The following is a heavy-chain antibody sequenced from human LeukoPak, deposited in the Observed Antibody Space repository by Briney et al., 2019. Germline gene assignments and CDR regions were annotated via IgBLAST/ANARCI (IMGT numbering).Heavy chain of an antibody. V-gene: IGHV4-61*02. CDR3: ARGPYSYDGSGAFDI. Sequence: PSETLSLTCTVSGGSISSGSYYWSWIRQPAGKGLEWIGRISSSGSTNYNPSLKSRVTISVDTSKNQFSLKLSSVTAADTAVYFCARGPYSYDGSGAFDIWGQGTMVTVSS. CDR2: ISSSGST. CDR1: GGSISSGSYY. J-gene: IGHJ3*02. D-gene: IGHD3-22*01.